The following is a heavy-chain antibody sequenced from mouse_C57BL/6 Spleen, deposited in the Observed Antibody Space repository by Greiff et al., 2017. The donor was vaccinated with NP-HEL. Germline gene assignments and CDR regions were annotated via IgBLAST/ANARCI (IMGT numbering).Heavy chain of an antibody. J-gene: IGHJ2*01. V-gene: IGHV1-64*01. CDR1: GYTFTSYW. CDR2: IHPNSGST. Sequence: VQLQQSGAELVKPGASVKLSCKASGYTFTSYWMHWVKQRPGQGLEWIGMIHPNSGSTNYNEKFKSKATLTVDKSSSTAYMQLSSLTSEDSAVYYCAFTAQATHVDYWGQGTTLTVSS. CDR3: AFTAQATHVDY. D-gene: IGHD3-2*02.